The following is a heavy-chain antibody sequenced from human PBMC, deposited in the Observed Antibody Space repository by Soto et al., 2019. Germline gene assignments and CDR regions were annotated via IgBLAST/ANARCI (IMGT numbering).Heavy chain of an antibody. CDR3: ARGWGRIFDY. CDR2: IKHSGST. CDR1: GGSFSGYY. Sequence: QVQLQQWGAGLLKPSETLSLTCAVYGGSFSGYYWNWIRQPPGKGLECIGEIKHSGSTNYNPSLKSLVSLSVDTSKYQFSLKLSSVTAADTAVYYCARGWGRIFDYWGQGTLVTVSS. J-gene: IGHJ4*02. V-gene: IGHV4-34*01. D-gene: IGHD7-27*01.